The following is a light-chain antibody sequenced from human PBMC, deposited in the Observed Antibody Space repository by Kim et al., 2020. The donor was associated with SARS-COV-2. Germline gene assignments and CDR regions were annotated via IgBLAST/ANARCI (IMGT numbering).Light chain of an antibody. CDR1: SSDVGGYNY. J-gene: IGLJ3*02. Sequence: QSVLTQPASVSGSPGQSITISCTGTSSDVGGYNYVSWYQQHPGKAPKLMIYDVTNRPSGVSKLFSGSKSGNTASLTISGLQAEDEADYYCSSYTTSSTWVFGGGTQLTVL. CDR3: SSYTTSSTWV. CDR2: DVT. V-gene: IGLV2-14*03.